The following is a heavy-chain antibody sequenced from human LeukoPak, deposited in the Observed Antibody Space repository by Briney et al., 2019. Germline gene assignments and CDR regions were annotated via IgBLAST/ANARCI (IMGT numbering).Heavy chain of an antibody. D-gene: IGHD1-26*01. CDR1: GMTVSNAW. CDR2: MKGRNSGGTP. Sequence: GGSLRLSCGVSGMTVSNAWIHWVRQAPGKGLEWVGRMKGRNSGGTPDYAAPVMGRFTISRDDSKNSLYLQMDSLKDEDGGVYYCTWDFVWGQGTMVTVSS. V-gene: IGHV3-15*01. CDR3: TWDFV. J-gene: IGHJ3*01.